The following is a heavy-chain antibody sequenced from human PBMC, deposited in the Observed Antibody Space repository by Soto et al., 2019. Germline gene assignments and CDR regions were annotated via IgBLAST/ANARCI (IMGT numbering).Heavy chain of an antibody. D-gene: IGHD3-3*01. CDR3: AYDVLRFLEWLPPDY. Sequence: PGGSLRLSCAASGFTFSSYAMSWVRQAPGKGLEWVSAISGSGGSTYYADSVKGRFTISRDNSKNTLYLQMNSLRAEDTAVYYCAYDVLRFLEWLPPDYWGQGTLVTVSS. V-gene: IGHV3-23*01. CDR1: GFTFSSYA. CDR2: ISGSGGST. J-gene: IGHJ4*02.